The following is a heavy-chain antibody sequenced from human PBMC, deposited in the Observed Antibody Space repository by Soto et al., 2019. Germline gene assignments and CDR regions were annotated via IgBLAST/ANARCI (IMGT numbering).Heavy chain of an antibody. J-gene: IGHJ4*02. CDR3: AREVGGGNYY. D-gene: IGHD2-21*02. Sequence: PGGSLRLSCAASGFTFSSYWMHWVRQAPGKGLVWVSRINGDGSSTGYADSIKGRFTISRDNAKNTLYLQMNSLRAEDTAVYYCAREVGGGNYYWGQGSLVTVAS. CDR1: GFTFSSYW. V-gene: IGHV3-74*01. CDR2: INGDGSST.